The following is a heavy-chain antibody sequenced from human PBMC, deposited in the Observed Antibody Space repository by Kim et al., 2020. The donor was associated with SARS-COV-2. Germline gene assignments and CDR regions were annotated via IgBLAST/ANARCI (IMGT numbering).Heavy chain of an antibody. CDR2: ISGSGGST. Sequence: GGSLRLSCAASGFTFSSYAMSWVRQAPGKGLEWVSAISGSGGSTYYADSVKGRFTISRDNSKNTLYLQMNSLRAEDTAVYYCAKDRDHHYPGGWYFDLWGRGTLVTVSS. CDR3: AKDRDHHYPGGWYFDL. V-gene: IGHV3-23*01. J-gene: IGHJ2*01. D-gene: IGHD1-26*01. CDR1: GFTFSSYA.